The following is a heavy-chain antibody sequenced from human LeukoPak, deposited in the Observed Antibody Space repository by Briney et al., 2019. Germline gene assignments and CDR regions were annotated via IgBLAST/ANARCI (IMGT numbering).Heavy chain of an antibody. D-gene: IGHD1-26*01. V-gene: IGHV3-73*01. CDR3: TGLSDSPSYYGGPAFDY. CDR2: IRSKANSYAT. Sequence: PGGSLRLSCAASGFTFSGSAMHWVRQASGKGLEWVGRIRSKANSYATAYAASVKGRFTISRDDSKNTAYLQMNSLNTEDTAVYYCTGLSDSPSYYGGPAFDYWGQGTLVTVSS. J-gene: IGHJ4*02. CDR1: GFTFSGSA.